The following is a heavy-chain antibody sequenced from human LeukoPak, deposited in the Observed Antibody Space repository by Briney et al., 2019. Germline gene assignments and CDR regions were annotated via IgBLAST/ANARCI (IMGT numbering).Heavy chain of an antibody. D-gene: IGHD3-10*01. V-gene: IGHV3-23*01. J-gene: IGHJ6*03. Sequence: GGSLRLSCAASGFTFSSYAMTWVRQAPGKGLEWVSAISGSGGNTFYADSVKGRFTISRDNSKNTLYLQMNSLRAEDTAVYYCARNGGSGKYYYYYMDVWGKGTTVTVSS. CDR3: ARNGGSGKYYYYYMDV. CDR1: GFTFSSYA. CDR2: ISGSGGNT.